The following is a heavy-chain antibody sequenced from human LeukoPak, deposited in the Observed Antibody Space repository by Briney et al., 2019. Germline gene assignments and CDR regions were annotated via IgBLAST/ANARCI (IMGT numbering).Heavy chain of an antibody. V-gene: IGHV4-34*01. CDR1: GGSFSGYY. D-gene: IGHD1-26*01. CDR2: INHSGST. J-gene: IGHJ4*02. CDR3: ARHLGSWSGSYFDY. Sequence: SETLSLTCAVYGGSFSGYYWSWIRQPPGKGLEWIGEINHSGSTNYNPSLKSRVTISVDTSKNQFSLKLSSVTAADTAVYYCARHLGSWSGSYFDYWGQGTLVTVSS.